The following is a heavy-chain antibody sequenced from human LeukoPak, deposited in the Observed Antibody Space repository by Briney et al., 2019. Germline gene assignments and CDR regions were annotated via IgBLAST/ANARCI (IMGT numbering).Heavy chain of an antibody. Sequence: PGGSLRLSCAASGFTFSSYAMSWVRQAPGKGLEWVSAISGSGGSTYYADSVKGRFTISRDNSKNTLYLQMNSLRAEDTAVYYCALLPTSSSWYTDYWGQGTLVTVSS. D-gene: IGHD6-13*01. CDR1: GFTFSSYA. CDR2: ISGSGGST. V-gene: IGHV3-23*01. J-gene: IGHJ4*02. CDR3: ALLPTSSSWYTDY.